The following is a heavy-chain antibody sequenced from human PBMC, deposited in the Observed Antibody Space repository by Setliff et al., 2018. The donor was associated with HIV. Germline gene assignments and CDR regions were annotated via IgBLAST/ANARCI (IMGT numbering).Heavy chain of an antibody. V-gene: IGHV3-7*01. CDR1: GFNFSNYW. D-gene: IGHD1-26*01. CDR2: IKQDGSEK. Sequence: PGGSLRLSCAASGFNFSNYWMSWVRQAPGKGLEWVANIKQDGSEKKYEDSVKGRFSISRDNAKQSMYLQMDSLRAEDTAVYYCARDMTPRLGATPFDYWGQGTLVTVSS. CDR3: ARDMTPRLGATPFDY. J-gene: IGHJ4*02.